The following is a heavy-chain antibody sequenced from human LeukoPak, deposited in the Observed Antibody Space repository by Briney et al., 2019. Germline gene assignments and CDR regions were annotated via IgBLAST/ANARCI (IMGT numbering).Heavy chain of an antibody. J-gene: IGHJ4*02. CDR3: ARRDPFDY. Sequence: GGSLRLSCASSGFTFSAYHMNWVRQAPGKGLEWISFISSDSGTLYCADSVKGQFTISRDNAANSLYLQMNNLRDEDTAVYYCARRDPFDYWGQGTMVTVSS. CDR2: ISSDSGTL. V-gene: IGHV3-48*02. CDR1: GFTFSAYH.